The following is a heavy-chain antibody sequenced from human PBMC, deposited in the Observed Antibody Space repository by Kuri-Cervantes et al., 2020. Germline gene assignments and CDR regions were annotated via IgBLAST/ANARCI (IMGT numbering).Heavy chain of an antibody. D-gene: IGHD5-18*01. CDR3: ARDGGYRYGDAFDF. Sequence: LRLSCVISGDNVSTNSAAWTWIRQSPWRGLEWLGRTYYRSKWYNGYAVSVKSRITINPDTSKNQFSPHLNSVIPEDTAVYYCARDGGYRYGDAFDFWGQGTRVTVSS. J-gene: IGHJ3*01. V-gene: IGHV6-1*01. CDR1: GDNVSTNSAA. CDR2: TYYRSKWYN.